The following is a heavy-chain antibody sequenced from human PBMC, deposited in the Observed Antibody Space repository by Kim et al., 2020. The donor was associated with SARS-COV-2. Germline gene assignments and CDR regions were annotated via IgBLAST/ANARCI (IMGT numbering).Heavy chain of an antibody. CDR3: ARDLLVVGCSSTSCYGWFDP. J-gene: IGHJ5*02. Sequence: SETLSLTCTVSGYSISSGYYWGWIRQPPGKGLEWIGSIYHGGSTYYNPSLKSRVTIAVDTSKNQFSLKLSSVTAADTAVYYCARDLLVVGCSSTSCYGWFDPRGQGAQVTVSS. D-gene: IGHD2-2*01. CDR1: GYSISSGYY. V-gene: IGHV4-38-2*02. CDR2: IYHGGST.